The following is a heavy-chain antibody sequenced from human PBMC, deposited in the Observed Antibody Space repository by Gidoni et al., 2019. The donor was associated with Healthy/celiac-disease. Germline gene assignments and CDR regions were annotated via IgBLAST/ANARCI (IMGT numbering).Heavy chain of an antibody. D-gene: IGHD6-13*01. CDR2: IYYSGST. V-gene: IGHV4-59*08. CDR3: ARLGSSSSLTLYNWFDP. J-gene: IGHJ5*02. CDR1: GGSISSYY. Sequence: QVQLQESGPGLVKPSETLSLTCTVSGGSISSYYWSWIRQPPGKGLEWIGYIYYSGSTNYNPSLKSRVTISVDTSKNQFSLKLSSVTAADTAVYYCARLGSSSSLTLYNWFDPWGQGTLVTVSS.